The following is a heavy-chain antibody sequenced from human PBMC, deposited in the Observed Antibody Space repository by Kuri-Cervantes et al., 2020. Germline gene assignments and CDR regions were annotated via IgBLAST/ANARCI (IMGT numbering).Heavy chain of an antibody. D-gene: IGHD5-18*01. CDR2: ISYDGGNK. J-gene: IGHJ4*02. CDR1: GFTFSNYG. Sequence: LSLTCAASGFTFSNYGMHWVRQAPGKGLEWVAVISYDGGNKYYADSVKGRFTISRDNSKNTLYLQMNSLRAEDTAVHYCAKDPVKQLYAWGGFDYWGQGTLVTVSS. V-gene: IGHV3-30*18. CDR3: AKDPVKQLYAWGGFDY.